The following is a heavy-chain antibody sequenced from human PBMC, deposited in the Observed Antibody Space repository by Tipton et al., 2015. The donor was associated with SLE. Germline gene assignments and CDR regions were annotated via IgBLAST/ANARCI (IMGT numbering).Heavy chain of an antibody. CDR3: AKGGGDYPLRYFQH. CDR1: GFTFSSYA. CDR2: ISGSGGST. V-gene: IGHV3-23*01. Sequence: SLRLSCAASGFTFSSYAMSWVRRAPGKGLEWVSAISGSGGSTYYADSVKGRFTISRDNSKNTLYLQMNSLRAEDTAVYYCAKGGGDYPLRYFQHWGQGTLVTVSS. D-gene: IGHD4-17*01. J-gene: IGHJ1*01.